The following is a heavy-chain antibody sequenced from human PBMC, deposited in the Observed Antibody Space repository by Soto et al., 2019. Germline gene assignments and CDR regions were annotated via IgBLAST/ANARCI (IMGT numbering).Heavy chain of an antibody. Sequence: GGSLRLSCAASGFTFSSYAMSWVRQAPGKGLEWVSVISGSGGSTYYADSVKGRFTISRDNSKNTLYLQMNSLRAEDTAVYYCVKVWRDTSSGWYFSLSGLFDYWGQGTLVTVSS. CDR1: GFTFSSYA. CDR3: VKVWRDTSSGWYFSLSGLFDY. D-gene: IGHD6-19*01. CDR2: ISGSGGST. J-gene: IGHJ4*02. V-gene: IGHV3-23*01.